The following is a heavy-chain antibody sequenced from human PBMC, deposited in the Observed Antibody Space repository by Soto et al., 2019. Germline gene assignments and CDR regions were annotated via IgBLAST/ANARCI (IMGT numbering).Heavy chain of an antibody. CDR3: VKERDDASWTAFDH. V-gene: IGHV3-43*01. CDR2: IGRDGINT. CDR1: GFMFDDFS. Sequence: GSLRLSCAASGFMFDDFSMHWVRQAPGKGLEWVALIGRDGINTYYADSVRGRFIVSRDNSKNSLYLQMNSLRSEDSALYYCVKERDDASWTAFDHWGQGTLVTVSS. J-gene: IGHJ4*02. D-gene: IGHD2-2*01.